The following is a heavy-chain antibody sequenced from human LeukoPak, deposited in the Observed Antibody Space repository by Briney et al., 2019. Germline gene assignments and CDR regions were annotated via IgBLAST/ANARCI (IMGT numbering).Heavy chain of an antibody. CDR3: AKDLDSTGYYSYGY. CDR2: ISTSGRT. CDR1: GSTFSSYA. Sequence: GGSLRLSCAASGSTFSSYAMNWVRQAPGKGLEWVSLISTSGRTHYADSVKGRFTISRDNSKNTLYLQMNRLRAEDTAVYHCAKDLDSTGYYSYGYWGQGTLVTVSS. D-gene: IGHD3-22*01. J-gene: IGHJ4*02. V-gene: IGHV3-23*01.